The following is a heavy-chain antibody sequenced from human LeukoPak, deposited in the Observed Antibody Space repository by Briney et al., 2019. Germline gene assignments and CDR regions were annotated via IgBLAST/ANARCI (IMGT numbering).Heavy chain of an antibody. J-gene: IGHJ5*02. CDR3: ARVVVAARSWFDP. D-gene: IGHD2-15*01. Sequence: SETLSLTCAVYGGSFSGYYWSWIRQPPGKGLEWIGEINHSGSTNYSPSLKSRVTISVDTSKNQFSLKLSSVTAADTAVYYCARVVVAARSWFDPWGQGTLVTVSS. CDR2: INHSGST. CDR1: GGSFSGYY. V-gene: IGHV4-34*01.